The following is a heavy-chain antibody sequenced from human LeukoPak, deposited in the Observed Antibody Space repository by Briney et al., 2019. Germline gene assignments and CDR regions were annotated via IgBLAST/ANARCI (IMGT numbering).Heavy chain of an antibody. CDR2: INHSGST. J-gene: IGHJ4*02. D-gene: IGHD1-26*01. CDR3: ARGRWEHDY. V-gene: IGHV4-34*01. CDR1: GGSFSGYY. Sequence: SETLSLTCAVYGGSFSGYYWSWIRQPPGKGLEWIGEINHSGSTNYNPSLKSRVTISVDTSKNLFSLKLSSVTAADTAVYYCARGRWEHDYWGQGTLVTVSS.